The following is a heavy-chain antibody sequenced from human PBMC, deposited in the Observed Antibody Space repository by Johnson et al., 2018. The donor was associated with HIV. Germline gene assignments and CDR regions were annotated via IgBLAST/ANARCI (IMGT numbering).Heavy chain of an antibody. CDR1: GFTVSTNY. J-gene: IGHJ3*01. CDR2: IYSGGST. Sequence: MQLVESGGGLIQPGGSLRLSCAASGFTVSTNYMSWVRQAPGQGLAWVSIIYSGGSTYYADSVTGRFTISRDNSRNMLYLQMNSLRPEDTAVYYCARDGRDLVTRGGFDVWGPGTVVTVSS. D-gene: IGHD5-18*01. CDR3: ARDGRDLVTRGGFDV. V-gene: IGHV3-66*03.